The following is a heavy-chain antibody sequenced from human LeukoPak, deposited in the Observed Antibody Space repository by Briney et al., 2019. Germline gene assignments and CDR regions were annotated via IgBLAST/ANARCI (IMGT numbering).Heavy chain of an antibody. V-gene: IGHV1-24*01. Sequence: SVKVSCKVSGYTLTELSMHWVRQAPGRGLEWMGGFDPGDGETIYAQKFQGRVTMTEDTSTDTAYMELSSLRSEDTAVYYCATGHIAVAGIPLNNWGQGTLVTVSS. CDR1: GYTLTELS. D-gene: IGHD6-19*01. CDR2: FDPGDGET. J-gene: IGHJ4*02. CDR3: ATGHIAVAGIPLNN.